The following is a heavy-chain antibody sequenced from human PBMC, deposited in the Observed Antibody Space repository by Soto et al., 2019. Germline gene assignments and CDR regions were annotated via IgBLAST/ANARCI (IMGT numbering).Heavy chain of an antibody. CDR1: GFTFSPYW. Sequence: EVQLVESGGGLVQPGGSLRLPCAASGFTFSPYWMHWVRQAPGKGLMWVSRRTRDGSTTYADSVKGRFTISRDNAKNTLYLQMNSLRVDDTAVYYCTRDRNYYYMDVWGKGTTVTVSS. J-gene: IGHJ6*03. V-gene: IGHV3-74*01. CDR2: RTRDGSTT. CDR3: TRDRNYYYMDV.